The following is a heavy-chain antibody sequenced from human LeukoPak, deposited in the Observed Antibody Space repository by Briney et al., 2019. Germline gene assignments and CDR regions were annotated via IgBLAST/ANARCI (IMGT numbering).Heavy chain of an antibody. CDR2: INHSGST. D-gene: IGHD6-19*01. CDR1: GFTFDDYA. J-gene: IGHJ6*02. Sequence: GSLRLSCAASGFTFDDYAMNWVRQAPGKGREWIGEINHSGSTNYNPSLKSRVTISVDTSKNQFSLKLSSVTAADTAVYYCARLPRRIAVAGKAYYYYGMDVWGQGTTVTVSS. CDR3: ARLPRRIAVAGKAYYYYGMDV. V-gene: IGHV4-34*01.